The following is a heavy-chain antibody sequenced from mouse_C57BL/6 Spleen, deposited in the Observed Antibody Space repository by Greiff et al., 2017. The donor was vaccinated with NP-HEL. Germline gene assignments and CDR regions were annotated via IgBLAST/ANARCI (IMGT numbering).Heavy chain of an antibody. Sequence: QVQLQQSGAELVRPGTSVKMSCKASGYTFTNYWIGWAKQRPGHGLEWIGDIYPGGGYTNYNEKFKGKATLTADKSSSTAYMQFSSLTSEDSAIYYCARSLMTTVVENWYFDVWGTGTTVTVSS. CDR3: ARSLMTTVVENWYFDV. CDR2: IYPGGGYT. J-gene: IGHJ1*03. V-gene: IGHV1-63*01. D-gene: IGHD1-1*01. CDR1: GYTFTNYW.